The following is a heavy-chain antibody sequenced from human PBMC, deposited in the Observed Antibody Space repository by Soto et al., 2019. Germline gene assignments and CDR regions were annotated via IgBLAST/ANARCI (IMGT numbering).Heavy chain of an antibody. CDR2: LSDGGGST. Sequence: EVQLLESGGGLVQPGGSLRLSCAASGFTFSNYAMSWVRQAPGKGLEWVSGLSDGGGSTFYADSVKGRFTISRDNAKNTLYLQMSSLRVEDTAVYYCARDNEIGWELLRLDDWGQGTLVTVSS. D-gene: IGHD1-26*01. CDR1: GFTFSNYA. J-gene: IGHJ4*02. CDR3: ARDNEIGWELLRLDD. V-gene: IGHV3-23*01.